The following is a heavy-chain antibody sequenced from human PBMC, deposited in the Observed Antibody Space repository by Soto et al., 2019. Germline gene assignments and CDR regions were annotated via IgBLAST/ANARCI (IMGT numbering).Heavy chain of an antibody. V-gene: IGHV1-2*02. CDR1: GYPFTGHY. CDR2: IGPESGAT. D-gene: IGHD2-8*01. J-gene: IGHJ6*01. CDR3: ARDLVLMVYAIHYYYGMDV. Sequence: GSVKVCSKSSGYPFTGHYIHLVRQAPEQGPEWMGEIGPESGATRYAQRFQGRVTMTRDMSITAVYMELNNLSPDDTAVYYCARDLVLMVYAIHYYYGMDVWGQGTTVTVSS.